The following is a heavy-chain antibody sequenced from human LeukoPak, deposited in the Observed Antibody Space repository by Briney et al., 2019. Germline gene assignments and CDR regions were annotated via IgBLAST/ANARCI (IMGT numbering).Heavy chain of an antibody. Sequence: SVKVSCKASGGTFSSYAISWVRQAPGQGLEWMGGIIPIFGTANYAQKFQGRVTITADESTSTAYMELSSLRSEDTAVYYCARGGWIAAGTNWFDPWGQGTLVTVSS. CDR3: ARGGWIAAGTNWFDP. D-gene: IGHD6-13*01. CDR2: IIPIFGTA. J-gene: IGHJ5*02. V-gene: IGHV1-69*01. CDR1: GGTFSSYA.